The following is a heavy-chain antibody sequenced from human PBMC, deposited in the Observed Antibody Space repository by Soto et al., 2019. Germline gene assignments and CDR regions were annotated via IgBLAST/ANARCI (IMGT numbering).Heavy chain of an antibody. D-gene: IGHD2-15*01. Sequence: GASVKVSCKTSGYIFTTFGLSWVRQAPGQGLEWLGWINPFNAKAHFAQTFEGRINMTTDTSTTTAYMDLRSLRSDDTAVYYCARIACSGGRCSFDYWGQGALVTVSS. CDR2: INPFNAKA. CDR1: GYIFTTFG. V-gene: IGHV1-18*01. J-gene: IGHJ4*02. CDR3: ARIACSGGRCSFDY.